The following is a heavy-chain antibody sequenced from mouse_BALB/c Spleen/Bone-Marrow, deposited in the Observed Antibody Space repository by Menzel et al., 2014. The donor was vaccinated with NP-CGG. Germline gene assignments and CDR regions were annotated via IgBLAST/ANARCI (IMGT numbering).Heavy chain of an antibody. CDR3: ARDIPLYDVGYFDY. Sequence: EVNLVESGGGLVQPGGSRKLSCAASGFTFCSFGMHWVRQAPEKGLEWVAYISSGSSTIYYADTVKGRFTISRDHPKNTLFLQMTGRRSEDTEMYYCARDIPLYDVGYFDYWGQGSTLTGAS. J-gene: IGHJ2*01. CDR1: GFTFCSFG. V-gene: IGHV5-17*02. CDR2: ISSGSSTI. D-gene: IGHD2-12*01.